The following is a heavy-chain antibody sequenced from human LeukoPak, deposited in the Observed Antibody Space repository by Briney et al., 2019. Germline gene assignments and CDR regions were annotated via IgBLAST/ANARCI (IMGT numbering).Heavy chain of an antibody. CDR1: RGSISSSSYY. Sequence: SETLSLTCTVSRGSISSSSYYWGWIRQPPGKGLEGIGSIYYSGSTYYNPSLKSRVTISVDTSKNQFSLKLSSVTAADTAVYYCARAAAGTKLRLLDYWGQGTLVTVSS. V-gene: IGHV4-39*07. CDR3: ARAAAGTKLRLLDY. CDR2: IYYSGST. J-gene: IGHJ4*02. D-gene: IGHD6-13*01.